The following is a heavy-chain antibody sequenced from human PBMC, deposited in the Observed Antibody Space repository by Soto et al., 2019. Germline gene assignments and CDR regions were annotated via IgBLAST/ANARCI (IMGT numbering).Heavy chain of an antibody. CDR3: ARGAYYYGSGSYYYGMDV. CDR2: IYYSGST. J-gene: IGHJ6*02. CDR1: GGSISSSSYY. D-gene: IGHD3-10*01. V-gene: IGHV4-39*01. Sequence: SETLSLTCTVSGGSISSSSYYWGWIRQPPGKGLEWIGSIYYSGSTYYNPSLKSRVTISVDTSKNQFSLKLSSVTAADTAVYYCARGAYYYGSGSYYYGMDVWGQGTTVT.